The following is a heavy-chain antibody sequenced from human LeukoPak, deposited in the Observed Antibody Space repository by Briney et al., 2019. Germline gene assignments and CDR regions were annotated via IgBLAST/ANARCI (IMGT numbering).Heavy chain of an antibody. J-gene: IGHJ4*02. CDR2: ISYDGNNK. CDR3: AGDCKGADHATDY. CDR1: GFTFSSHW. V-gene: IGHV3-30-3*01. D-gene: IGHD1-26*01. Sequence: GGSLRLSCAASGFTFSSHWMHWVRQAPGKGLEWVAVISYDGNNKYYGDSVKGRFTISRDNSKDTLYLQMNSLRVEDTAVYYCAGDCKGADHATDYWGQGTLVTVSS.